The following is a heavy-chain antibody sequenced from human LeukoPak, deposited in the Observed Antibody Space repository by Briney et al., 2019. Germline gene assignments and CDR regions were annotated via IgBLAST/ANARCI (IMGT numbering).Heavy chain of an antibody. CDR3: ARDLDWLIYDY. CDR1: GFTFSNYN. D-gene: IGHD2-21*01. J-gene: IGHJ4*02. CDR2: INDDATDT. Sequence: GESLRLSCEASGFTFSNYNMHWVRQAPGEGLMWVSRINDDATDTKYAESVKGRFTISRDNAKNTLYLQMNSLRADDTAMYYCARDLDWLIYDYWGQGSLVAVSS. V-gene: IGHV3-74*03.